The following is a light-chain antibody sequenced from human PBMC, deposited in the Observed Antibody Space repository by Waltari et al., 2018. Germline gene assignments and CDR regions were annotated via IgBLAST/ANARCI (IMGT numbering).Light chain of an antibody. CDR3: SSYVGPNNLL. CDR2: ELS. J-gene: IGLJ2*01. Sequence: QSALTQPPSASGSPGHSVTIPCTGTSRRSNMFVSWYQPHPGKAPKLLIYELSKRPSGVPARFSGSEAGNTASLTVSGLQAEDEADYYCSSYVGPNNLLFGGGTKLTVL. CDR1: SRRSNMF. V-gene: IGLV2-8*01.